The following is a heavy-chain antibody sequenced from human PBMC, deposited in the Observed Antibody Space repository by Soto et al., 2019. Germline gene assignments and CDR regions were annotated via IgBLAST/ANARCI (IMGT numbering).Heavy chain of an antibody. CDR2: INHSGST. V-gene: IGHV4-34*01. J-gene: IGHJ6*03. CDR1: GGSFSGYY. Sequence: SETLSLTCAVYGGSFSGYYWSWIRQPPGKGLEWIGEINHSGSTNYNPSLKSRVTISVDTSKNQFSLKLSSVTAADTAVYYCARGNSGYALLSHYYYYMDVWGKGTTVTVSS. D-gene: IGHD5-12*01. CDR3: ARGNSGYALLSHYYYYMDV.